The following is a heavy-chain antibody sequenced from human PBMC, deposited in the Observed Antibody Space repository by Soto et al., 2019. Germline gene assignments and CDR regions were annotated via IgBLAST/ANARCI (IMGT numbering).Heavy chain of an antibody. CDR1: GGTFSSYA. V-gene: IGHV1-69*05. J-gene: IGHJ4*02. Sequence: GASVKVSCKASGGTFSSYAISWVRQAPGQGLEWMGGIIPIFGTANYAQKFQGRVTITRDTSASTAYMELSSLRSEDTAVHYCARGGEPIDYWGQGTLVTVSS. CDR2: IIPIFGTA. CDR3: ARGGEPIDY. D-gene: IGHD2-21*01.